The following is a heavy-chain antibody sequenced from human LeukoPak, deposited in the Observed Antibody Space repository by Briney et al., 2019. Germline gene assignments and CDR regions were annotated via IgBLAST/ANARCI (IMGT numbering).Heavy chain of an antibody. V-gene: IGHV3-48*03. CDR1: GFAFSRYE. J-gene: IGHJ6*02. CDR3: ASADYYGSGSYYYYYGMDV. CDR2: ISSSSSTI. D-gene: IGHD3-10*01. Sequence: GGSLRLSCAASGFAFSRYEMNWVRQAPGKGLEWVSYISSSSSTIYYADSVKGRFTISRDNTKNSVYLQMNSLRAEDTAVYYCASADYYGSGSYYYYYGMDVWGQGTTVTVSS.